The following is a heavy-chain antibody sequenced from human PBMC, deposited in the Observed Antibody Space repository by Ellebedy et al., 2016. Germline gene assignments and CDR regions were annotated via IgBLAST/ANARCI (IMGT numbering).Heavy chain of an antibody. V-gene: IGHV3-21*05. CDR3: ARGSITVFGGVDV. CDR2: IGVTGTL. CDR1: GFTFSSYA. J-gene: IGHJ6*04. D-gene: IGHD3-3*01. Sequence: GESLKISXAASGFTFSSYAMNWVRQTPGKGLEWFSYIGVTGTLYYADSVKGRFTISRDNAKNTLYLQMNSLRAEDTAVYYCARGSITVFGGVDVWGKGTTVTVSS.